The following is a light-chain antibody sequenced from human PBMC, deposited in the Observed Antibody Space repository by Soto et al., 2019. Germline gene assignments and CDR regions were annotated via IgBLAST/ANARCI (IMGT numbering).Light chain of an antibody. V-gene: IGLV2-14*01. J-gene: IGLJ1*01. CDR3: SSYASSSTSYV. CDR1: SSDVGGYNY. Sequence: SALTQPASVSGSPGQWITISCTGTSSDVGGYNYVSWYQQRPGKAPKLMIYDVSNRPSGVSNRFSGSKSGNTASLTISGLQAEDEADYYCSSYASSSTSYVFGTGTKVTVL. CDR2: DVS.